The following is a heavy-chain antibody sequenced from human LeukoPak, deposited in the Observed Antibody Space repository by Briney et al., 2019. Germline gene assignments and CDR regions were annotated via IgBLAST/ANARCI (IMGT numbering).Heavy chain of an antibody. CDR2: IRSKADGGTT. Sequence: GGSLRLSCAVSGFTFTDAWLSWVRQAPGKGLEWVGRIRSKADGGTTDYGAPVKGRFTISRDDSRNTVFLEMESLKTEDTAVYSCTTGYGTIDFWGQGTLVTVSS. V-gene: IGHV3-15*05. D-gene: IGHD4-17*01. CDR3: TTGYGTIDF. J-gene: IGHJ4*02. CDR1: GFTFTDAW.